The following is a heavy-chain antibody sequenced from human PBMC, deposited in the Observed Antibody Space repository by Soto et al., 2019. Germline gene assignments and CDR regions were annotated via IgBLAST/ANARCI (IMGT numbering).Heavy chain of an antibody. J-gene: IGHJ4*02. CDR3: ARESEDLTSNFDY. CDR2: ISSTTNYI. CDR1: GSTFTRYS. Sequence: GCLLPACSASGSTFTRYSMNWVRQAPGKGLEWVSSISSTTNYIYYGDSMKGRFTISRDNAKNSLYLEMNSLRAEDTAVYYCARESEDLTSNFDYWGQGTLVTVYS. V-gene: IGHV3-21*06.